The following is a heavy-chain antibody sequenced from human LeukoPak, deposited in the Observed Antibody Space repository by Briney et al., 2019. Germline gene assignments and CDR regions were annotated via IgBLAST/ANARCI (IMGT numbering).Heavy chain of an antibody. V-gene: IGHV4-39*07. D-gene: IGHD2-2*01. CDR1: GGSISSSSYY. CDR3: ARDGPRRIVVVPAEPHYYYYGMDV. CDR2: IYYSGST. Sequence: PSETLSLTCTVSGGSISSSSYYWGWIRQPPGKGLEWIGSIYYSGSTYYNPSLKSRVTISVDTSKNQFSLKLSSVTAADTAVYYCARDGPRRIVVVPAEPHYYYYGMDVWGQGTTVTVSS. J-gene: IGHJ6*02.